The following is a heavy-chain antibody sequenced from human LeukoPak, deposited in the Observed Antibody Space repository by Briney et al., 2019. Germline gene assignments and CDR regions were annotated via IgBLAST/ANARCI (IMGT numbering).Heavy chain of an antibody. CDR3: AREHSGYIYYYYMDV. CDR1: GFTFSSYA. J-gene: IGHJ6*03. D-gene: IGHD5-12*01. V-gene: IGHV3-30-3*01. Sequence: GGSLRLSCAASGFTFSSYAMHWVRQAPGKGLEWVAVISYDGSNKYYADSVKGRFTISRDNSENTLYLQMNSLRAEDTAVYYCAREHSGYIYYYYMDVWGKGTTVTVSS. CDR2: ISYDGSNK.